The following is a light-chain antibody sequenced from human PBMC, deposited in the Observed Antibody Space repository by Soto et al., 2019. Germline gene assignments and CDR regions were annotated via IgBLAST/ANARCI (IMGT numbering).Light chain of an antibody. CDR2: GTS. Sequence: QAVVTQEPSLTVSPGGTVTLTCGSSTGAVTSSHYPFWFQHKAGRAPRTLIAGTSNKHAWTPARVSGSLLGDKATLARSGAQPDDEAQYYLSLSSNAARVFGGGTKLTVL. CDR1: TGAVTSSHY. J-gene: IGLJ2*01. V-gene: IGLV7-46*01. CDR3: SLSSNAARV.